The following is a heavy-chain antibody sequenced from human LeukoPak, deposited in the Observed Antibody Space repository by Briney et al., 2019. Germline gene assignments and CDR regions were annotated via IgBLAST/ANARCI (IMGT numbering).Heavy chain of an antibody. CDR3: ARDLTGDNDY. CDR2: ISHSGST. CDR1: GYSISSGYY. Sequence: SETLSLTCTVSGYSISSGYYWGWIRQPPGKGLEWIGSISHSGSTYYNPSLKSRVTISIDTSKNQFSLKLSSVTAADTAVYYCARDLTGDNDYWGQGTLVTVSS. J-gene: IGHJ4*02. D-gene: IGHD7-27*01. V-gene: IGHV4-38-2*02.